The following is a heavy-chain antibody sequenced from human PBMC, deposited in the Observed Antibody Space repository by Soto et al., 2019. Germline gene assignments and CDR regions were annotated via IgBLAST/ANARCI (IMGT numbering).Heavy chain of an antibody. CDR1: GFTFSNYA. D-gene: IGHD1-26*01. CDR3: AKQQMGVIRALDY. Sequence: EVQILQSGGGLEQPGGSLRLSCAASGFTFSNYAMSWIRQAPGKGLEWVSTIRETGNTYYADSVRGRFATSRDNSENTLYLQMGSLRAEDTAVYYCAKQQMGVIRALDYWGQGTLVTVSS. V-gene: IGHV3-23*01. CDR2: IRETGNT. J-gene: IGHJ4*02.